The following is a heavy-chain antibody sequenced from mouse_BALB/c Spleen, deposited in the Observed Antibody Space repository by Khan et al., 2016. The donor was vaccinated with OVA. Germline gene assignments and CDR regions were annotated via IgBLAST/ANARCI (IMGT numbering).Heavy chain of an antibody. J-gene: IGHJ4*01. CDR1: GFSLTSYA. CDR2: IWSDGTT. CDR3: ARQYYYGYVAMDY. Sequence: QVQLKQSGPGLVAPSQSLSITCTISGFSLTSYAVHWVRQPPGKGLEWLVVIWSDGTTTYNSALKSRLSISKDNSKSQVFLKMNSLQTDDTAMYYWARQYYYGYVAMDYWGQGTSVTVSS. D-gene: IGHD1-2*01. V-gene: IGHV2-6-1*01.